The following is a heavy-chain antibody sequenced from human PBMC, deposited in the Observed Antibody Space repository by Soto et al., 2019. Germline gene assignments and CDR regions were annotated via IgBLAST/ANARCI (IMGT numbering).Heavy chain of an antibody. V-gene: IGHV4-34*01. Sequence: SETLSLTCAVYGGSFSGYYWSWIRQPPGKGLEWIGEINHSGSTNYNPSLKSRVTISVDTSKNQFSLKLSSVTAADTAVYYCAREHNSSGSDYWGQGTLVTVSS. CDR2: INHSGST. J-gene: IGHJ4*02. CDR1: GGSFSGYY. CDR3: AREHNSSGSDY. D-gene: IGHD6-19*01.